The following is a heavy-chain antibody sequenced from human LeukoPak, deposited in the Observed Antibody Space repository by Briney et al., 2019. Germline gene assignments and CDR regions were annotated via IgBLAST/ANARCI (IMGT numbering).Heavy chain of an antibody. CDR1: GYTFTSYY. J-gene: IGHJ3*02. D-gene: IGHD6-19*01. CDR3: ASGGAIAVAGPKFRAFDI. V-gene: IGHV1-46*01. Sequence: ASVKVSCKASGYTFTSYYMHWVRQAPGQGLEWMGIINPSGGSTSYAQKFQGRVTMTRDTSTSTVYMELSSLRSEDTAVYYCASGGAIAVAGPKFRAFDIWGQGTMVTVSS. CDR2: INPSGGST.